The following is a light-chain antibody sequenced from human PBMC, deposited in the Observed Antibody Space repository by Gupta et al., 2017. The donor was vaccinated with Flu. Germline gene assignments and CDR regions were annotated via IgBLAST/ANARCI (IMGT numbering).Light chain of an antibody. Sequence: QSVLTQPPSASGTPGQRVTISGSGSSSNIGGNFVYWFQQVPGTAPKLLIYRNDRRPSGVSDRFSGSKSGTSASLAISGLRSEDEADYYCAVWDDSLSAWVFGGGTKLTVL. J-gene: IGLJ3*02. CDR3: AVWDDSLSAWV. V-gene: IGLV1-47*01. CDR2: RND. CDR1: SSNIGGNF.